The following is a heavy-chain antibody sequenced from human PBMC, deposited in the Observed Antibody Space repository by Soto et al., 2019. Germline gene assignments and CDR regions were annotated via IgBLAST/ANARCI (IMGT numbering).Heavy chain of an antibody. CDR2: TYYRSKWYN. Sequence: PSQTLSLTCAISGDSVSSNSAAWNWIRQSPSRGLEWLGRTYYRSKWYNDYAVSVKSRITINPDTSKNQFSLQLNSVTPEDTAVYYCARASSXAARFPAPHYYYYGMDVWGQGTTVTVSS. V-gene: IGHV6-1*01. CDR1: GDSVSSNSAA. D-gene: IGHD6-6*01. J-gene: IGHJ6*02. CDR3: ARASSXAARFPAPHYYYYGMDV.